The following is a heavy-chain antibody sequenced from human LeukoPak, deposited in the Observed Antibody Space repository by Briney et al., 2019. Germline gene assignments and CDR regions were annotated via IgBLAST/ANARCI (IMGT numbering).Heavy chain of an antibody. CDR1: GFTFSTYW. V-gene: IGHV3-7*04. Sequence: GGSLRLACAVYGFTFSTYWMNWVRQAPGKGPEWVANIKPDGSEKFYVDSVKGRFTVSRDNAKNLLYLQMNSLRAEDTALYYCARGASYWGQGTLVTVSS. J-gene: IGHJ4*02. CDR3: ARGASY. CDR2: IKPDGSEK.